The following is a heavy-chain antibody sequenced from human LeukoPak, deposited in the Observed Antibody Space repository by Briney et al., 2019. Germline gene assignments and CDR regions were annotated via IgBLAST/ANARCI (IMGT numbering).Heavy chain of an antibody. CDR1: GYTFTSYG. V-gene: IGHV1-18*01. CDR3: AREGIAAAPNWFDP. CDR2: ISAYNGNT. Sequence: ASVKVSCKASGYTFTSYGISWVRQAPGQGLEWVGWISAYNGNTNYAQKLQGRVTMTTDTSTSTAYMELRSLRSDDTAVYYCAREGIAAAPNWFDPWGQGTLVTVSS. J-gene: IGHJ5*02. D-gene: IGHD6-13*01.